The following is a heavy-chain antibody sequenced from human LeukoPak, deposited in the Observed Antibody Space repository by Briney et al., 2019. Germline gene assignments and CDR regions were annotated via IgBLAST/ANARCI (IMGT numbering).Heavy chain of an antibody. Sequence: SETLPLICTVSGAPISSYYQSWIRQPPGKGLEWIAFTSNSVSTNYNPSLKSRVTISLDTSRKQLSLRLSSVIAADTAVYYCVATERWLQWDNWGQATLLSVSS. CDR2: TSNSVST. CDR3: VATERWLQWDN. CDR1: GAPISSYY. V-gene: IGHV4-4*08. J-gene: IGHJ4*02. D-gene: IGHD5-24*01.